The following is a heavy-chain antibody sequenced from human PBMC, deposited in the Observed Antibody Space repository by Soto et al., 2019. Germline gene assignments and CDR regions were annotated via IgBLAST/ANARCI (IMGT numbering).Heavy chain of an antibody. J-gene: IGHJ6*01. CDR3: AMVDVYVTPSPQDV. CDR2: INTYNGNT. V-gene: IGHV1-18*01. Sequence: QVQLVHSGTEVKNPGASVKVSCKASGYTFTRYGIGWARQAPGQGLEWMGWINTYNGNTNYAQNVQGRVTLTTDTSTSTAYMELRSLRSNDTAIYYCAMVDVYVTPSPQDVW. CDR1: GYTFTRYG. D-gene: IGHD3-16*01.